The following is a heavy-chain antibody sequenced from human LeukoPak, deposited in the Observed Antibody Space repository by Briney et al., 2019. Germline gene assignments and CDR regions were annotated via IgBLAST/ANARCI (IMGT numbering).Heavy chain of an antibody. CDR3: AKARYSGSPALDF. CDR2: TRYDGTKT. CDR1: GVTFSNNG. Sequence: AGTLRLSCAASGVTFSNNGMHWVRQTPGKGLEWVAFTRYDGTKTFYGDSVRGRFTISRDNSKNTLYLQMNSLTTDGSAVYYCAKARYSGSPALDFWGQGTRVSVSS. V-gene: IGHV3-30*02. J-gene: IGHJ4*02. D-gene: IGHD1-26*01.